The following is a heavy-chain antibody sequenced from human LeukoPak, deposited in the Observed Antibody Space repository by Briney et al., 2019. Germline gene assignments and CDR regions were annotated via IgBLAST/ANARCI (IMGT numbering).Heavy chain of an antibody. CDR2: INHSGST. D-gene: IGHD6-6*01. CDR1: GGSFSGYY. V-gene: IGHV4-34*01. J-gene: IGHJ5*02. Sequence: PSETLSLTCAVYGGSFSGYYWSWIRQPPGKGLEWIGEINHSGSTNYNPSLKSRVTISVDTSKNQFSLKLSSVTAADTAVYYCARGDSIGSSPKDNWFDPWGQGTLVTVSS. CDR3: ARGDSIGSSPKDNWFDP.